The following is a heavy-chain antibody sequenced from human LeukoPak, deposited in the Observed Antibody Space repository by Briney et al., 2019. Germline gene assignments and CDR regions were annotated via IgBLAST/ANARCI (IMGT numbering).Heavy chain of an antibody. CDR3: GLEMATTIGDY. D-gene: IGHD5-24*01. Sequence: PGGSLRLSCAASGFAFSSYWMHWVRQAPGKGLVWVSRINMDGSITTYADSVKGRFTISRDNAKNTLYLQMNSLGAEDTAVYYCGLEMATTIGDYWGQGTLVTVSS. V-gene: IGHV3-74*01. CDR2: INMDGSIT. CDR1: GFAFSSYW. J-gene: IGHJ4*02.